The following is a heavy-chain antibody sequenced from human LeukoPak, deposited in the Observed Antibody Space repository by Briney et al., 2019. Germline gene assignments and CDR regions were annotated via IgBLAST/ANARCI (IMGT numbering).Heavy chain of an antibody. V-gene: IGHV3-48*01. CDR1: GFTFSSYS. CDR2: ISSSSSII. D-gene: IGHD5-18*01. Sequence: PGGSLRLSCAASGFTFSSYSMNWVRQAPGKGLEWVSYISSSSSIIYYADSVKGRFTISRDNAKNSLYLQMNSLRAEDTAVYYCARVRGLRPSISRMYYFDYWGQGTLVTVSS. J-gene: IGHJ4*02. CDR3: ARVRGLRPSISRMYYFDY.